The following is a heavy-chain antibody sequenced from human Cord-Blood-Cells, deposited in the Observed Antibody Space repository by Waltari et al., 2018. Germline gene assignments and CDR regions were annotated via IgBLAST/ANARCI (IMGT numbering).Heavy chain of an antibody. CDR2: IYHSGST. Sequence: QVHLQESGPGLVKPSGTLSLTCAVSGGSISSSNWLSCVPQPPGQGLEWIGEIYHSGSTNYNPSRKSRVTISVDKSKNQFSLKLSSVTAADTAVYYCARGFGYYYGSGSYLGAFDIWGQGTMVTVSS. V-gene: IGHV4-4*02. CDR3: ARGFGYYYGSGSYLGAFDI. D-gene: IGHD3-10*01. CDR1: GGSISSSNW. J-gene: IGHJ3*02.